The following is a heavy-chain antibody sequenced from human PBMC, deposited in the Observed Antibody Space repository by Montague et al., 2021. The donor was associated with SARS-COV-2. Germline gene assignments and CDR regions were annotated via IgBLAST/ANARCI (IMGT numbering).Heavy chain of an antibody. D-gene: IGHD1-7*01. J-gene: IGHJ5*01. Sequence: TLSLTCSVSGFSISSGDFYWRLLHSPPRKPQESVGINYSSGTSYHNPFSRRGLTISIDTNKNQSSLKLSSVTAADTAEYYCGRGLPYQRKDRAIPNYSLDAWGQGTPVTVSS. CDR2: NYSSGTS. CDR1: GFSISSGDFY. CDR3: GRGLPYQRKDRAIPNYSLDA. V-gene: IGHV4-31*03.